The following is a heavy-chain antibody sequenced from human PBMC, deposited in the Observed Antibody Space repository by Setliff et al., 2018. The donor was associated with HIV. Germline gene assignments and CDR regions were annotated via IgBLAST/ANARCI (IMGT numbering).Heavy chain of an antibody. CDR2: INHSGST. CDR3: AREPAIFGVALGLRFDP. Sequence: SETLSLTCAVYGGSFSGHYWSWIRQSPGKGLEWIGEINHSGSTKYNPSLKSRVTISVDTSKNQFSLKLSSVTAADTAVYYCAREPAIFGVALGLRFDPWGQGTLVTVSS. V-gene: IGHV4-34*01. CDR1: GGSFSGHY. D-gene: IGHD3-3*02. J-gene: IGHJ5*02.